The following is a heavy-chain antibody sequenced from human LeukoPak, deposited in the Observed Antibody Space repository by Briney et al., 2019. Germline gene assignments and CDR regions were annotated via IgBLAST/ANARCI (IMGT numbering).Heavy chain of an antibody. V-gene: IGHV1-69*05. CDR2: IIPIFGTA. CDR3: ARERGYSYGRYFDY. CDR1: GGTFSSYA. D-gene: IGHD5-18*01. J-gene: IGHJ4*02. Sequence: SVKVSCKXSGGTFSSYAISWVRQAPGQGLEWMGRIIPIFGTANYSQKFQGRVTITTDESTSTAYMELSSLRSEDTAVYYCARERGYSYGRYFDYWGQGTLVTVSS.